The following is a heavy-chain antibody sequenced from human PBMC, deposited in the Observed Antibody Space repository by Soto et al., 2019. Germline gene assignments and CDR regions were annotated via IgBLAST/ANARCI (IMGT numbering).Heavy chain of an antibody. Sequence: EVQLLESGGGLVQPGGSLRLSCAASGFTLSAYTMSWVRQAPGKGLEGVSGVTQDGGSLYADSVRGRFTISRDNSKNTVYLQMNSMRTDDTAMYYCAKDRQPDGFWPFDHWGQGTLIIVSS. V-gene: IGHV3-23*01. CDR3: AKDRQPDGFWPFDH. CDR2: VTQDGGS. D-gene: IGHD3-3*01. J-gene: IGHJ4*01. CDR1: GFTLSAYT.